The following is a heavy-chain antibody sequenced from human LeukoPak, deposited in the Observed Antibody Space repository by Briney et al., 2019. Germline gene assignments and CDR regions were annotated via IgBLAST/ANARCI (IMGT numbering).Heavy chain of an antibody. CDR2: IYYSGST. CDR1: GGSISSYY. J-gene: IGHJ4*02. V-gene: IGHV4-59*01. CDR3: ARAGYSSGWYGY. D-gene: IGHD6-19*01. Sequence: SETLSLTCTVSGGSISSYYWSWIRQPPGKGLEWIGYIYYSGSTNYNPSHKSRVTISVDTSKNQFSLKLSSVTAADTAVYYCARAGYSSGWYGYWGQGTLVTVSS.